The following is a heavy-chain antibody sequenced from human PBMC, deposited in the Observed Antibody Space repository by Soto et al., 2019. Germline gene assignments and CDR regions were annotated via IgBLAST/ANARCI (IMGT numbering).Heavy chain of an antibody. D-gene: IGHD3-3*01. J-gene: IGHJ3*02. CDR2: ISGSGGST. V-gene: IGHV3-23*01. CDR3: AKCYDFWSGYDGFDI. Sequence: GGSLRLSCAASGFTFSSCAMSWVRQAPGKGLEWVSAISGSGGSTYYADSVKGRCTISRDNCRSTLYLQMNSLRDEYMAVYSCAKCYDFWSGYDGFDICGQGTMVTVSS. CDR1: GFTFSSCA.